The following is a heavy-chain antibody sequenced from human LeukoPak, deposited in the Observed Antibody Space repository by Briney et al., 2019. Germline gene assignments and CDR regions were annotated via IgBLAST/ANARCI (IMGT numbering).Heavy chain of an antibody. CDR3: ARTLKYYDYVWGSRRGDAFDI. V-gene: IGHV4-34*01. J-gene: IGHJ3*02. CDR2: SNHSGST. D-gene: IGHD3-16*01. CDR1: GGSFSGYY. Sequence: PSETLSLTCAVYGGSFSGYYWSWIRQPPGKGLEWIGESNHSGSTNYNPSLKSRVTISVDTSKNQFSLKLSSVTAADTAVYYCARTLKYYDYVWGSRRGDAFDIWGQGTMVTVSS.